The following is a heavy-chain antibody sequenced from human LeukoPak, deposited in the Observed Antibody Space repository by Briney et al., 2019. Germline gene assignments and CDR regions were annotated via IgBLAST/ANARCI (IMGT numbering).Heavy chain of an antibody. CDR3: ARVYCSSTSCYREPSYYYYYMDV. D-gene: IGHD2-2*02. CDR2: ISAYNGNT. V-gene: IGHV1-18*01. Sequence: ASVKVSCKASGYTFTSYGISWVRQAPGQGLEWMGWISAYNGNTNYAQKLQVRVTMTTDTSTSTAYMELRSLRSDDTAVYYCARVYCSSTSCYREPSYYYYYMDVWGKGTTVTVSS. J-gene: IGHJ6*03. CDR1: GYTFTSYG.